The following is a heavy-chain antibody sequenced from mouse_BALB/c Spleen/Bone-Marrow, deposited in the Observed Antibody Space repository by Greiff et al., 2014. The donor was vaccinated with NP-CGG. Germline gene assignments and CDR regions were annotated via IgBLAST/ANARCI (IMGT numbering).Heavy chain of an antibody. CDR1: GFTFSNYG. CDR2: ISSGGSYT. CDR3: ARRDGGPMDY. Sequence: EVQLQESGGDLVKPGGSLKLSCAASGFTFSNYGMSWVRQTPDKRLEWVATISSGGSYTYYLDSVKGRFTISRDNAKNTLYLQMSSLKSEDTAMYYCARRDGGPMDYWGQGTSVTVSS. J-gene: IGHJ4*01. V-gene: IGHV5-6*01. D-gene: IGHD2-3*01.